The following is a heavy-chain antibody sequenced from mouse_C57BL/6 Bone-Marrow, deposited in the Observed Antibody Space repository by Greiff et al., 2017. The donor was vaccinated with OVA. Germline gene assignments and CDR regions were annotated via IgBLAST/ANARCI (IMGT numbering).Heavy chain of an antibody. D-gene: IGHD1-1*01. CDR1: GYTFTSYW. V-gene: IGHV1-52*01. Sequence: QVQLQQPGAELVRPGSSVKLSCKASGYTFTSYWLHWVKQRPIQGLEWIGNIDPSDSETHYNQKFKDKATLTVDKSSSTAYMQLSSLTSEDSAVYYCARGWIYYGSSYNWYFDVWGTGTTVTVSS. CDR3: ARGWIYYGSSYNWYFDV. CDR2: IDPSDSET. J-gene: IGHJ1*03.